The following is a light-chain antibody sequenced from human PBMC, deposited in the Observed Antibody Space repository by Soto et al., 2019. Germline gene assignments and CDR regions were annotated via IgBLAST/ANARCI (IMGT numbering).Light chain of an antibody. Sequence: DIQMTQSPSSLSASVGDRVTITCRASQSISSYLNWYQQKPGKAPKLLIYAASSLQSGVPSRFSGSGSGTDFTLTISSLQPEDFATYYCQLSYRLITFGQGTRLEIK. CDR3: QLSYRLIT. CDR1: QSISSY. CDR2: AAS. J-gene: IGKJ5*01. V-gene: IGKV1-39*01.